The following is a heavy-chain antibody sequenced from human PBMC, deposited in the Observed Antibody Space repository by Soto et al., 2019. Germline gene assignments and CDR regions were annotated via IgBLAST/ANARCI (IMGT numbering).Heavy chain of an antibody. CDR2: IRSKAYGGTT. V-gene: IGHV3-49*04. J-gene: IGHJ4*02. CDR3: TSSGYSGYDLTAYYFDY. D-gene: IGHD5-12*01. Sequence: GGSLRLSCXASGFTLGDYAMSWVRQAPGKGLGWVGFIRSKAYGGTTEYAASVKGRFTISRDDSKSIAYLQMNSLKTEDTAVYYCTSSGYSGYDLTAYYFDYWGQGTLVTVSS. CDR1: GFTLGDYA.